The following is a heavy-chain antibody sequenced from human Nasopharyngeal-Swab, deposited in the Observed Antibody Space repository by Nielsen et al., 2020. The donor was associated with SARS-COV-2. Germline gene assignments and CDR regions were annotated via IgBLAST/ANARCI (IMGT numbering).Heavy chain of an antibody. CDR3: ARTDSSWYYFDY. CDR1: GFTFGTYS. D-gene: IGHD6-13*01. CDR2: ISGSSSYI. Sequence: GGSLRLSCAASGFTFGTYSMNWVRQAPGKGLEWVSSISGSSSYIYYADSVKGRFTISRDNAKNSLYLQMNSLRAEDTAVYYCARTDSSWYYFDYWGQGTLVTVSS. V-gene: IGHV3-21*01. J-gene: IGHJ4*02.